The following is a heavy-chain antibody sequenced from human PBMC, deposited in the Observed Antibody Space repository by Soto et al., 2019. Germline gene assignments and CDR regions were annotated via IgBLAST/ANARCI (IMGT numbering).Heavy chain of an antibody. V-gene: IGHV1-18*01. Sequence: GXSVKVSCKASGYTFTSYGISWVRQAPGQGVEWMGWISAYNGNTNYAQKLQGRVTMTTDTSTSTAYMELRSLRSDDTAVYYCARPSREDRPDDAFDIWGQGTMVAVS. CDR3: ARPSREDRPDDAFDI. J-gene: IGHJ3*02. CDR2: ISAYNGNT. CDR1: GYTFTSYG. D-gene: IGHD1-26*01.